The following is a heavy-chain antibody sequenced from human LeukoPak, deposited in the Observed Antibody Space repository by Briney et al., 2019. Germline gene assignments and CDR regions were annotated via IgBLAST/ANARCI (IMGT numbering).Heavy chain of an antibody. V-gene: IGHV3-48*03. CDR3: ARDSYDFWSAEDAFDV. Sequence: PGGSLRLSCAASGFTFSSYEMNWVRQAPGKGLEWVSYISSSGSTIYYADSVKGRFTISRDNAKNSLYLQMNSLRAEDTAVYYCARDSYDFWSAEDAFDVWGQGTMVTVSS. D-gene: IGHD3-3*01. CDR2: ISSSGSTI. J-gene: IGHJ3*01. CDR1: GFTFSSYE.